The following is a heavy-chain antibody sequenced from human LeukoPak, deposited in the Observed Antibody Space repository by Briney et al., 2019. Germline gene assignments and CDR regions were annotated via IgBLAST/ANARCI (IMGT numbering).Heavy chain of an antibody. CDR3: ARGGPDTVARTYYFDY. J-gene: IGHJ4*02. CDR2: MNPNSGNT. Sequence: ASVKVSCKASGYTFTSYDINWVRQATGQGLEWMGWMNPNSGNTGYAQKFQGRVTMTRNTSISTAYMELSSLSSGDTAVYYCARGGPDTVARTYYFDYWGQGTLVTVSS. D-gene: IGHD4-23*01. CDR1: GYTFTSYD. V-gene: IGHV1-8*01.